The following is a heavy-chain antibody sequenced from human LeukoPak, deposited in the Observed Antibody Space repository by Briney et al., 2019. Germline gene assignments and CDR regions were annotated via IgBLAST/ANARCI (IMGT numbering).Heavy chain of an antibody. V-gene: IGHV4-59*01. CDR2: IYYSGST. J-gene: IGHJ4*02. CDR1: GGSISSYY. CDR3: AKRSGSGGPFDY. Sequence: ASETLSLTCTVSGGSISSYYWSWIRQPPGKGLEWIGYIYYSGSTNYNPSLKSRVTISVDTSKNQFSLKLSSVTAADTAVYYCAKRSGSGGPFDYWGQGILVTVSS. D-gene: IGHD3-10*01.